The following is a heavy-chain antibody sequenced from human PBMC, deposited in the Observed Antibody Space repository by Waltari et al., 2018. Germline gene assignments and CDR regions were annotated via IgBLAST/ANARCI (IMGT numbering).Heavy chain of an antibody. Sequence: EVQLVESGGGLVQPGGSLRLSCAASGFTFSSYEMNWFRPAPGKGLEWVSYISSSGSTIYYADSVKGRFTISRDNAKNSLYLQMNSLRAEDTAVYYCASGQYYYDSSGKNFDYWGQGTLVTVSS. J-gene: IGHJ4*02. V-gene: IGHV3-48*03. CDR3: ASGQYYYDSSGKNFDY. D-gene: IGHD3-22*01. CDR2: ISSSGSTI. CDR1: GFTFSSYE.